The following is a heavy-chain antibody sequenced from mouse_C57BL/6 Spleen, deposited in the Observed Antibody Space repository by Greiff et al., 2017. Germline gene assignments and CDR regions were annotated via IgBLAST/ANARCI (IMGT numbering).Heavy chain of an antibody. CDR3: ARHGYFDY. V-gene: IGHV5-9*01. CDR1: GFTFSSYT. CDR2: ISGGGGNT. J-gene: IGHJ2*01. Sequence: EVMLVESGGGLVKPGGSLKLSCAASGFTFSSYTMSWVRQTPEKRLEWVATISGGGGNTYYQDSVKGRFTISRDNAKNTLYLPMSSLRSEDTALYYCARHGYFDYWGQGTTLTVSS.